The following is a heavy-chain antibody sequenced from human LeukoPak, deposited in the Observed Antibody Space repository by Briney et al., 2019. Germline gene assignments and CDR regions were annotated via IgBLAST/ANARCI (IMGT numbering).Heavy chain of an antibody. CDR3: VKGGSSSHNWFDP. Sequence: GGSLRLSCAASGFTFRDFGMHWVRQAPGKGLEWVAFIRNDGSKDYYPDSVKGRSTISRDNSRTTLYLQMHSLRIEDTAVYYCVKGGSSSHNWFDPWGQGILVTVSS. D-gene: IGHD6-13*01. J-gene: IGHJ5*02. CDR2: IRNDGSKD. CDR1: GFTFRDFG. V-gene: IGHV3-30*02.